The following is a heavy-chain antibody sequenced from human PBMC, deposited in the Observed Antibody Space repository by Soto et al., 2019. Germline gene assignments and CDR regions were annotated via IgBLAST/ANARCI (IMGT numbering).Heavy chain of an antibody. Sequence: PSETLALTCAVSGGSISSGGYYWSWIRQHPGKGLEWIGYIYYSGSTYYNPSLKSRATISVDTSKNQFPLKLSSVTAADTAVYYCAREVVQAAPATRGMDVWGPGTTVTVYS. J-gene: IGHJ6*02. CDR3: AREVVQAAPATRGMDV. CDR1: GGSISSGGYY. CDR2: IYYSGST. D-gene: IGHD2-2*01. V-gene: IGHV4-31*11.